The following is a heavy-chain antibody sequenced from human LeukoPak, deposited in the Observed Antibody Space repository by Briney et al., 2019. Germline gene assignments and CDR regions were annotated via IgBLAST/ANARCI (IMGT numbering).Heavy chain of an antibody. J-gene: IGHJ4*02. CDR2: ISYDGSNK. CDR1: GFTFSSYG. V-gene: IGHV3-30*03. CDR3: AREDDWNYEDY. Sequence: PGGSLRLSCAASGFTFSSYGMHWVRQAPGKGLEWVAVISYDGSNKYYADSVKGRFTIPRDNSKNTLYLQMNSLRAEDTAIYYCAREDDWNYEDYWGQGTLVTVSS. D-gene: IGHD1-7*01.